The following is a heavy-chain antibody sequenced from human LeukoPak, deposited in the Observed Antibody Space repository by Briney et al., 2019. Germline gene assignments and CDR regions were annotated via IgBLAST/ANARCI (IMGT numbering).Heavy chain of an antibody. D-gene: IGHD2-2*01. Sequence: GGSLRLSCAASGFTFSSYGMHWVRQAPGKGLEWVAFISFDGSKKDHADSVKGRFTISRDNSKNTLYLQMNSLRPEDTATYYCANGYCSSTNCYMTGNDYWGQGTLVTVSS. CDR2: ISFDGSKK. CDR3: ANGYCSSTNCYMTGNDY. J-gene: IGHJ4*02. CDR1: GFTFSSYG. V-gene: IGHV3-30*18.